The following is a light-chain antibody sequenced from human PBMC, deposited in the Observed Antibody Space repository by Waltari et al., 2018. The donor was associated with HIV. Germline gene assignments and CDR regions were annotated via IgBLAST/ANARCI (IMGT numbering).Light chain of an antibody. J-gene: IGLJ3*02. CDR3: SSYAATTTML. V-gene: IGLV2-14*01. Sequence: QSVLTQPASVSGSPGQSITISCTGTNSDVGAYDYVSWYQQYPGKAPKLLIYEVTIRAPGISYRVSGSKSGNTASMTISGLQPEDEAHYYCSSYAATTTMLFGGGTRLTVL. CDR1: NSDVGAYDY. CDR2: EVT.